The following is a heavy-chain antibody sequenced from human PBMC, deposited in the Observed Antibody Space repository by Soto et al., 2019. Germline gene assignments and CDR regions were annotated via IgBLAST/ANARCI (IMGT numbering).Heavy chain of an antibody. CDR2: ISSSGSTI. D-gene: IGHD2-2*01. J-gene: IGHJ6*03. Sequence: QVQLVESGGGLVKPGGSLRLSCAASGFTFSDYYMSWIRQAPGKGLEWVSYISSSGSTIYYADSVKGRFTISRDNAKNSLHLQMTSLRAEDTAVYYCARADCSSTSCYVDYYYMDVWGKGTTVTVSS. V-gene: IGHV3-11*01. CDR3: ARADCSSTSCYVDYYYMDV. CDR1: GFTFSDYY.